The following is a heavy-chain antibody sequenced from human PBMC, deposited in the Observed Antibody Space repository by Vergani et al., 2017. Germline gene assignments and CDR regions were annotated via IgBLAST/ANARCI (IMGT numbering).Heavy chain of an antibody. CDR2: ISGNNDDV. V-gene: IGHV3-21*01. CDR3: AKTYYDILTGFDY. CDR1: GFTFSSYS. J-gene: IGHJ4*02. Sequence: EVQLVASGGGLVKPGGSLRLSCAASGFTFSSYSMNWVRQAPGKGLEWVSSISGNNDDVYYADSVKGRFTISRDNAKNSLYLQMNSLRAEDTAVYYCAKTYYDILTGFDYWGQGTLVTVSS. D-gene: IGHD3-9*01.